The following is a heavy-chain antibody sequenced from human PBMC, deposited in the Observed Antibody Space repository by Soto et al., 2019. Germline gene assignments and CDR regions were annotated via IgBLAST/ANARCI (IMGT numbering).Heavy chain of an antibody. CDR1: GFTFSSYA. CDR2: ISGSGGST. D-gene: IGHD1-1*01. CDR3: AKDRLDLDY. V-gene: IGHV3-23*01. Sequence: PGESLRPACAASGFTFSSYAMSWVRQAPGKGLAWVSAISGSGGSTYYADSVKGRFTISRDNSKNTLYLQTNSLRAADTAVYYCAKDRLDLDYWGQGTLVTVSS. J-gene: IGHJ4*02.